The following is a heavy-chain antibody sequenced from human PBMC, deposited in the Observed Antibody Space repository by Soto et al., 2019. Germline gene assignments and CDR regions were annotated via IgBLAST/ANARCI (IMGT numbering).Heavy chain of an antibody. V-gene: IGHV3-66*01. CDR2: IYSGGST. D-gene: IGHD3-3*01. J-gene: IGHJ5*02. CDR1: GFTVSSNY. CDR3: ARDRTIFGVVIPFDP. Sequence: GGSLRLSCAASGFTVSSNYMSWVRQAPGKGLEWVSVIYSGGSTYYADSVKGRFTISRDNSKNTLYLQMNSLRAEDTAVYYCARDRTIFGVVIPFDPWGQGTLVTVSS.